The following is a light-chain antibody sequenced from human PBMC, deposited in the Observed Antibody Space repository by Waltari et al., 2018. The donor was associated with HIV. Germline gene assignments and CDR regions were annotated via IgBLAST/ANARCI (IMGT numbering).Light chain of an antibody. Sequence: QSVLAQPPPASGPPGQRVPISCSGSPSNIGGNTVSWYQQLPGTAPKLLIYSNNQRPSGVPDRFSGSTSGTSASLVISGLQSEDEADYYCAAWDDSLKGGAFGPGTKVTVL. CDR2: SNN. V-gene: IGLV1-44*01. CDR3: AAWDDSLKGGA. CDR1: PSNIGGNT. J-gene: IGLJ1*01.